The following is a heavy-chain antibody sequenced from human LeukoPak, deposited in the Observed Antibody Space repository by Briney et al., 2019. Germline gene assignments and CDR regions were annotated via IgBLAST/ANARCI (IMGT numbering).Heavy chain of an antibody. CDR1: GYTFTDYY. J-gene: IGHJ4*02. V-gene: IGHV1-2*02. CDR2: INPNSGGT. D-gene: IGHD3-9*01. Sequence: GASVKVSCKASGYTFTDYYIHWVRQAPGQGLEWMGWINPNSGGTNYAQKFYARVAMTRDTSISTAYMELSRLRSDDTAVFYCARSPHILTGENFDFWGQGTLVTVSS. CDR3: ARSPHILTGENFDF.